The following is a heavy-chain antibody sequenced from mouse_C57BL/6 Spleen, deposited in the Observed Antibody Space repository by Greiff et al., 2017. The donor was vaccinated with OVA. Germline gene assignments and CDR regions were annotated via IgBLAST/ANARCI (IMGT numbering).Heavy chain of an antibody. J-gene: IGHJ3*01. D-gene: IGHD2-3*01. Sequence: EVQLQQSGPEPVKPGASVKISCKASGYTFTDYYMNWVKQSHGKSLEWIGDINPNNGGTSYNQKFKGKATLTVDKSSSTAYMELRSLTSEDSAVYYCAKDGYYGPWFAYWGQGTLVTVSA. CDR1: GYTFTDYY. CDR3: AKDGYYGPWFAY. V-gene: IGHV1-26*01. CDR2: INPNNGGT.